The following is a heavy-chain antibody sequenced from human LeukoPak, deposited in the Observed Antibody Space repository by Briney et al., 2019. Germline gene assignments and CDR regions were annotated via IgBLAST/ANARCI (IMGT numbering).Heavy chain of an antibody. J-gene: IGHJ5*02. V-gene: IGHV4-31*03. CDR3: ARDRAAAGFNWFDP. Sequence: SQTLSLTCTVSGGSISSGDYYWSWIRQHPGKGLEWIGYIYYSGSTYYNPSLKSRVTISADTSKNQFSLKLSSVTAADTAVYYCARDRAAAGFNWFDPWGQGTLVTVSS. CDR1: GGSISSGDYY. CDR2: IYYSGST. D-gene: IGHD6-13*01.